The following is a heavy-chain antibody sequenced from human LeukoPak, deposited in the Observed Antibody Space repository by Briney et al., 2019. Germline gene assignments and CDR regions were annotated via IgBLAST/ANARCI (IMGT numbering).Heavy chain of an antibody. Sequence: SQTLSLTCTVSGGSISSGGYYWSWIRQHPGKGLEWIRYIDYSGSTYYNPSLKSRGTISVDTSKNQFSLNLFSVTAADTAVYYCARTVVVLSTGWYYFDYWGQGTLVTVSS. CDR1: GGSISSGGYY. CDR2: IDYSGST. V-gene: IGHV4-31*03. CDR3: ARTVVVLSTGWYYFDY. J-gene: IGHJ4*02. D-gene: IGHD2-15*01.